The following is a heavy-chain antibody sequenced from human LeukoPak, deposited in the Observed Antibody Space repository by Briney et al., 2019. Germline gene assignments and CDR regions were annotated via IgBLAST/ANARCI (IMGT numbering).Heavy chain of an antibody. J-gene: IGHJ4*02. D-gene: IGHD4/OR15-4a*01. CDR3: ARDTYGGFDY. CDR2: IKNDGSEK. V-gene: IGHV3-7*03. CDR1: GFTFSSYW. Sequence: GGPLRLSCAASGFTFSSYWMGWVRQAPGKGLEWVASIKNDGSEKYYVDSVRGRFTISRDDAKSSLYLQMNSLKVEDTATYYCARDTYGGFDYWGQGTLVTVSS.